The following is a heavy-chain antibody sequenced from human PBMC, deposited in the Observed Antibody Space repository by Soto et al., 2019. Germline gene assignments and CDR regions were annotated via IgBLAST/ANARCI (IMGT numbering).Heavy chain of an antibody. CDR3: AILDSSTWYTGYYFDY. J-gene: IGHJ4*02. CDR1: GFSFSSYA. V-gene: IGHV3-23*01. Sequence: EVRLLESGGGLVQPGGSLRLSCAASGFSFSSYAMNWVRQAPGKGLECVSAFSDGGSNTYYTDSVKGRFTISRDNSKNTVFLQMNSLRAEDTAVYYCAILDSSTWYTGYYFDYWGQGTLVTVSS. D-gene: IGHD6-13*01. CDR2: FSDGGSNT.